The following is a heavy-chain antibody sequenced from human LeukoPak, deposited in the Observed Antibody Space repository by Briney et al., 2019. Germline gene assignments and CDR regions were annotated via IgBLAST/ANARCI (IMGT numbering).Heavy chain of an antibody. Sequence: GASVKVSCKASGYTFTGYYMHWVRQAPGQGLEWMGWINPNSGGTNYAQKFQGRVTVTRDTSISTAYMELSRLRSDDTAVYYCARSPPQLRFLEWLPYNWFDPWGQGTLVTVSS. CDR1: GYTFTGYY. CDR2: INPNSGGT. CDR3: ARSPPQLRFLEWLPYNWFDP. J-gene: IGHJ5*02. V-gene: IGHV1-2*02. D-gene: IGHD3-3*01.